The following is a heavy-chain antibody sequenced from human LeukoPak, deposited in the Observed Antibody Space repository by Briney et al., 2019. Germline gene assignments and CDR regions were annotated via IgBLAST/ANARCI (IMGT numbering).Heavy chain of an antibody. CDR2: INPNSGGT. CDR1: GYTFTGYY. CDR3: ARSRVIKRFSYENGKISVLDY. J-gene: IGHJ4*02. D-gene: IGHD5-18*01. V-gene: IGHV1-2*02. Sequence: ASVKVSCKASGYTFTGYYMHWVRQAPGQGLEWMGWINPNSGGTNYAQKFQGRVTMTRDTSISTAYMELSRLRSDDTAVYYCARSRVIKRFSYENGKISVLDYWGQGTLVTVSS.